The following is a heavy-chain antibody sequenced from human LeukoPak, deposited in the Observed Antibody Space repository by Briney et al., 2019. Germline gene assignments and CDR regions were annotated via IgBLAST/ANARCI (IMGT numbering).Heavy chain of an antibody. CDR2: ISSGSSTI. V-gene: IGHV3-48*04. Sequence: GGSLRLSCAATGSTFSLYSMNWVRQAPGKGLEWVSYISSGSSTIYYADSVEGRFTISRDNAKNSLYLQMNSLRAEDTAVYYCARETAYFDYWGQGTLVTVSS. CDR1: GSTFSLYS. CDR3: ARETAYFDY. J-gene: IGHJ4*02. D-gene: IGHD1-1*01.